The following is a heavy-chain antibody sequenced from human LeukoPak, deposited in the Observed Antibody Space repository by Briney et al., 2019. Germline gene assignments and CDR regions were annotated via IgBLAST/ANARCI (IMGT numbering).Heavy chain of an antibody. Sequence: GGSLRLSCAASGFTVSSNYMSWVRQAPGKGLEWVSVIYSGGSTYYADSVKGRFTISRDSSKNTLYLQMNSLRAEDTAVYYCARESITMVRGAYYFDYWGQGTLVTVSS. CDR3: ARESITMVRGAYYFDY. D-gene: IGHD3-10*01. V-gene: IGHV3-53*01. J-gene: IGHJ4*02. CDR2: IYSGGST. CDR1: GFTVSSNY.